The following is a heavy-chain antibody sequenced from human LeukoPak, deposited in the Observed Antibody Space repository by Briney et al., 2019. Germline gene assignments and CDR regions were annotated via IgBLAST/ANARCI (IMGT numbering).Heavy chain of an antibody. Sequence: GAPVKVSCKASGYTFTSYGISWVRQAPGQGLEWMGRIIPILGIANYAQKFQGRVTITADKSTSTAYMELSSLRSEDTAVYYCAGGTKPGPKGWFDPWGQGTLVTVSS. J-gene: IGHJ5*02. V-gene: IGHV1-69*04. CDR2: IIPILGIA. CDR3: AGGTKPGPKGWFDP. D-gene: IGHD1-14*01. CDR1: GYTFTSYG.